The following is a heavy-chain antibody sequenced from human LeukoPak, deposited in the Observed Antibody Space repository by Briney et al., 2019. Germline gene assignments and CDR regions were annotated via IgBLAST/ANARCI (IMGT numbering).Heavy chain of an antibody. CDR2: IWYDGSNK. V-gene: IGHV3-33*01. CDR1: GFTFSSYG. CDR3: ARDANSQLKTTVTPGGYFDY. D-gene: IGHD4-17*01. Sequence: PGGSLRLSCAASGFTFSSYGMHWVRQAPGNGLEWVAVIWYDGSNKYYADSVKGRFTISRDNSKNTLDLQMNSLRAEDTAVYYCARDANSQLKTTVTPGGYFDYWGQGTLVTVSS. J-gene: IGHJ4*02.